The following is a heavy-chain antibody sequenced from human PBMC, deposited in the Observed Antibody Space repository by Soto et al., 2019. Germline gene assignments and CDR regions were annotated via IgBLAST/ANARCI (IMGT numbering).Heavy chain of an antibody. CDR1: GFTFSSNW. V-gene: IGHV3-7*04. D-gene: IGHD2-2*01. CDR3: SREIVVARGASYFDY. CDR2: IRQDGSEK. Sequence: EVQLVESGGNLVQPGGSLRLSCVGSGFTFSSNWMTWVRQAPGKGLEWVGNIRQDGSEKNYVDSVKGRFTISRDNANNSVYLEMNSLRAEDTAVYDCSREIVVARGASYFDYWGPGTLVTVSS. J-gene: IGHJ4*02.